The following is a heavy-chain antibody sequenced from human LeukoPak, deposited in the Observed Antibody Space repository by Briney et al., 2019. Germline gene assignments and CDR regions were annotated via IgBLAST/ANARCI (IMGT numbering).Heavy chain of an antibody. D-gene: IGHD1-26*01. CDR2: IYSGGST. CDR1: GFTVSSNY. CDR3: ARGRGSFYPWFDP. J-gene: IGHJ5*02. Sequence: GGSLRLSCAASGFTVSSNYMSWVRQAPGKGLKWVSVIYSGGSTYYADSVKGRFTFSRDNSKNTLYLQMSSLSAEDTAVYYCARGRGSFYPWFDPWGQGALVTVSS. V-gene: IGHV3-66*02.